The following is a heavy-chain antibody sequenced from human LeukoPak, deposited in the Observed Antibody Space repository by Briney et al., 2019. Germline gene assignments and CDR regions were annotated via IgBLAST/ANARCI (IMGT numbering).Heavy chain of an antibody. Sequence: QPGGSLRLSCVASGFIFSNYAMSWVRQAPGKGLEWVSVISGSGDNTYYADSVKGRFTISRDNSKNTLYLQMNSPRAEDTAVYYCAKDRSDNSSWYLGDYWGQGTLVTVSS. CDR1: GFIFSNYA. D-gene: IGHD6-19*01. V-gene: IGHV3-23*01. J-gene: IGHJ4*02. CDR3: AKDRSDNSSWYLGDY. CDR2: ISGSGDNT.